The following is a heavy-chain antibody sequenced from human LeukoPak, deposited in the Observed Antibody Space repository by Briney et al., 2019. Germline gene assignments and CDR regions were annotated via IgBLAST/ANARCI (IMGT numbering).Heavy chain of an antibody. CDR2: IYYSGST. CDR3: ARVRDWFDP. J-gene: IGHJ5*02. V-gene: IGHV4-59*01. CDR1: GGSISSYY. Sequence: SETLSLTCTVSGGSISSYYWSWIRQPPGKGLEWIGYIYYSGSTNYNPSLKSPVTISVDTSKNQFSLKLSSVTAADTAVYYCARVRDWFDPWGQGTLVTVSS.